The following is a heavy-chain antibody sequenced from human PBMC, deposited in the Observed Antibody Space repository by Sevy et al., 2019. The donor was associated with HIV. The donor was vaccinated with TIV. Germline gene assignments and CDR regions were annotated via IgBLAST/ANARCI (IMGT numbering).Heavy chain of an antibody. J-gene: IGHJ4*02. Sequence: ASVKVSCKTSGFDFSSYGITWVRQAPGQGLEWMGWIGIYNGNSNSAQKLQGRVSMTTDTSTNTVYMELSNLRSDDTAVYYCARDPTYDYGSATYFDYWGQGTLVTVSS. D-gene: IGHD3-10*01. CDR1: GFDFSSYG. CDR3: ARDPTYDYGSATYFDY. V-gene: IGHV1-18*01. CDR2: IGIYNGNS.